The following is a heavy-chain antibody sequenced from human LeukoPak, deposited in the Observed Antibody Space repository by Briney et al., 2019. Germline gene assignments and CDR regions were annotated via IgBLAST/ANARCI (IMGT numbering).Heavy chain of an antibody. CDR3: WGPSTDYVRWFDP. CDR2: IYYSGST. J-gene: IGHJ5*02. D-gene: IGHD4-17*01. Sequence: SETLSLTCTVSGGSISSYYRSWIRQPPGKGLEWIGSIYYSGSTTYNPSLKSRLTISVDTSKNKFSLKLGYVIGADAAVKYCWGPSTDYVRWFDPWGQGTLVTVSS. V-gene: IGHV4-59*08. CDR1: GGSISSYY.